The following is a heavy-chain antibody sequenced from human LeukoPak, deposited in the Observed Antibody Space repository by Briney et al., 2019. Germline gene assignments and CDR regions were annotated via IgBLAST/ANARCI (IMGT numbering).Heavy chain of an antibody. D-gene: IGHD2-2*01. V-gene: IGHV5-51*01. CDR1: GYSFTSYW. CDR2: IYPGDSDT. Sequence: GESLKISCKGSGYSFTSYWIGWGRQMPGKGLEWMGIIYPGDSDTRYSPSFQGQVTISADKSISTAYLQWSSLKASDTAMYYCARGGEYCSSTSCYEHWFDPWGQGTLVTVSS. J-gene: IGHJ5*02. CDR3: ARGGEYCSSTSCYEHWFDP.